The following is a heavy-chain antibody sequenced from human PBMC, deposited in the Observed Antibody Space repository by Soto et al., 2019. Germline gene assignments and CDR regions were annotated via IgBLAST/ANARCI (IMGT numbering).Heavy chain of an antibody. V-gene: IGHV1-18*01. CDR2: ISAYNGNT. CDR1: GYTFSSFD. Sequence: ASVKVSCKASGYTFSSFDIHWVRQATGQGLEWMGWISAYNGNTNYAQKLQGRVTMTTDTSTSTAYMELRSLRSDDTAVYYCARDIIAVAGTMPYYYYGMDVWG. D-gene: IGHD6-19*01. CDR3: ARDIIAVAGTMPYYYYGMDV. J-gene: IGHJ6*02.